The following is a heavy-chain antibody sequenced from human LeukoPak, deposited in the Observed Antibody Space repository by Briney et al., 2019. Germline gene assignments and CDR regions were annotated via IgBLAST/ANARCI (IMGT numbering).Heavy chain of an antibody. V-gene: IGHV3-21*01. CDR3: VRADAKKTAMVDY. CDR2: ISGSSSYI. J-gene: IGHJ4*02. CDR1: GFTFSSYS. D-gene: IGHD5-18*01. Sequence: GGSLTLSCAASGFTFSSYSMNWVRQAPGKGLEWVSAISGSSSYIYYADSVKGRFTISRDNAKNSLYLQMTSLRVEDTAVYYCVRADAKKTAMVDYWGRGTLVAVSS.